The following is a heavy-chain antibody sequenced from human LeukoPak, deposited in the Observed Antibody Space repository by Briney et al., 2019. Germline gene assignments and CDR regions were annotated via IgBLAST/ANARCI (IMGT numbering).Heavy chain of an antibody. CDR1: GYTFTSCG. V-gene: IGHV1-18*01. J-gene: IGHJ6*02. CDR2: ISAYNGNT. D-gene: IGHD2-15*01. Sequence: ASVKVSCKASGYTFTSCGISWVRQAPGQGLEWMGWISAYNGNTNYAQKLQGRVTMTTDTSTSTAYMELRSLRSDDTAVYYCARAGYCSGGSCYYYYGMDVWGQGTTVTVSS. CDR3: ARAGYCSGGSCYYYYGMDV.